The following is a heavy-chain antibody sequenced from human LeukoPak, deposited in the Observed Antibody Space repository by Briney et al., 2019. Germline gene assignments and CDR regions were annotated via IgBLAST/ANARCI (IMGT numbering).Heavy chain of an antibody. J-gene: IGHJ4*02. CDR3: AKESGQLEFDY. CDR2: IYSGGST. CDR1: GFTVSSNY. Sequence: GGSLRLSCAASGFTVSSNYMSWVRQAPGKGLEWVSVIYSGGSTYYADSVKGRFTISRDNSKNTLYLQMNSLRAEDTAVYYCAKESGQLEFDYWGQGTLVTVSS. V-gene: IGHV3-53*05. D-gene: IGHD6-6*01.